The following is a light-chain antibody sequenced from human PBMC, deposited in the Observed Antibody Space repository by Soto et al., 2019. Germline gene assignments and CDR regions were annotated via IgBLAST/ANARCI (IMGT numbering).Light chain of an antibody. J-gene: IGKJ4*01. CDR3: QQYNDWPPLT. V-gene: IGKV3-15*01. CDR2: AAS. CDR1: HSVRSN. Sequence: ETVMTQSPVTLSLSPGDRATLSCRASHSVRSNLAWYQQKPGQPPRLLIYAASTRVTGIPGRFSGSGSGTEFTLTISSLQSEDSAVYYCQQYNDWPPLTFGGGTKVEIK.